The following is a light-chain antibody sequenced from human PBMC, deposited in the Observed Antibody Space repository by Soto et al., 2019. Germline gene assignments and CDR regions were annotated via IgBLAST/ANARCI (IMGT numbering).Light chain of an antibody. CDR1: QSVSNNY. Sequence: DIVMTQSPGTLSLSPGERATLSCRASQSVSNNYLAWYQQKPGQAPRLLIYGASNRATGIPDRFSGSESGTDFTLTISRLEPEDFAVYYCQQYGSSGTFGQGTKVDI. V-gene: IGKV3-20*01. J-gene: IGKJ1*01. CDR2: GAS. CDR3: QQYGSSGT.